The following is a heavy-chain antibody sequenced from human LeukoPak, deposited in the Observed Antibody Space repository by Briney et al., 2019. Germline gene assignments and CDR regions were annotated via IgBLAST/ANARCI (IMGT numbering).Heavy chain of an antibody. D-gene: IGHD3-10*01. CDR3: AKVLNYYGSGYFDY. CDR2: ISGSGGST. J-gene: IGHJ4*02. V-gene: IGHV3-23*01. Sequence: AGGSLRLSCAVSGFTFSSYAMSWVRQAPGKGLEWVSAISGSGGSTHYADSVKGRFTISRDNSKNTLYLQMNSLRAEDTAVYYCAKVLNYYGSGYFDYWGQGTLVTVSS. CDR1: GFTFSSYA.